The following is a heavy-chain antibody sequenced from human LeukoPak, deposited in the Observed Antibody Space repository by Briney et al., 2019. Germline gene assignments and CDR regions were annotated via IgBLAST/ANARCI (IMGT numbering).Heavy chain of an antibody. J-gene: IGHJ4*02. CDR2: IYYSGST. CDR3: AREGNRYNWNYFPHYFDY. V-gene: IGHV4-59*01. D-gene: IGHD1-7*01. Sequence: SETLSLTCTVSGGSISSYYWSWIRQPPGKGLEWIGYIYYSGSTNYNPSLKSRVTISVDTSKNQFSLKLSSVTAADTAVYYCAREGNRYNWNYFPHYFDYWGQGTLVTVSS. CDR1: GGSISSYY.